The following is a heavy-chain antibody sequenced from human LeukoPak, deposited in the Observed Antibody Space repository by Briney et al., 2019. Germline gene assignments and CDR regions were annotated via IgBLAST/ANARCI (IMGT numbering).Heavy chain of an antibody. Sequence: ASVKVSCKASGYTFTSYYMHWVRQAPGQGLEWMGIINPSGGSTSYAQKLQGRVTMTTDTSTSTAYMELRSLRSDDTAVYYCARASRDYYDSSGYYSMGYWGQGTLVTVSS. CDR1: GYTFTSYY. J-gene: IGHJ4*02. D-gene: IGHD3-22*01. CDR2: INPSGGST. V-gene: IGHV1-46*01. CDR3: ARASRDYYDSSGYYSMGY.